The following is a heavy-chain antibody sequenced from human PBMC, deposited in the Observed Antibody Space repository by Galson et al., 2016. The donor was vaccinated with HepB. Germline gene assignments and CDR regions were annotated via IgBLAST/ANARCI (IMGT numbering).Heavy chain of an antibody. J-gene: IGHJ6*02. CDR3: AKSLLGVTQVSYYYGMDV. D-gene: IGHD2-21*02. CDR1: GFIFSTYA. Sequence: SLRLSCAASGFIFSTYAMTWVRQAPGKGLEWVSAMSGSGGRTYYADSVKGRFTISRDNSKNTLYLQMKSLRAEDTAVYYCAKSLLGVTQVSYYYGMDVWGQGTTVTVSS. CDR2: MSGSGGRT. V-gene: IGHV3-23*01.